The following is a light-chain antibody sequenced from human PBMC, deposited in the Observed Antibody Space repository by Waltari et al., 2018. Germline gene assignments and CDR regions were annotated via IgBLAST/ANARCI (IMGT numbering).Light chain of an antibody. Sequence: DIQMTQSPSSLSASVGDRVNIPCRASQRISSYLNWYQQTPGEAPKLLIYATSSLQSGVPSMFSGSGSGTDFTLTISSLQPEDFATYYCQQRYSTPYTFGQGTKLEIK. CDR1: QRISSY. CDR3: QQRYSTPYT. J-gene: IGKJ2*01. CDR2: ATS. V-gene: IGKV1-39*01.